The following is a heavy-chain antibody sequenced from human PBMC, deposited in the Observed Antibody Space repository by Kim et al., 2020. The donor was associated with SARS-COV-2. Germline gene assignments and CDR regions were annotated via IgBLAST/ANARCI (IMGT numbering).Heavy chain of an antibody. CDR3: AKDMWHGAGGFDY. D-gene: IGHD3-10*01. V-gene: IGHV3-23*01. Sequence: AASAKGRLNISRDNSKNSLYLQMSSRRAEDTAVYYCAKDMWHGAGGFDYWGQGTLVTVSS. J-gene: IGHJ4*02.